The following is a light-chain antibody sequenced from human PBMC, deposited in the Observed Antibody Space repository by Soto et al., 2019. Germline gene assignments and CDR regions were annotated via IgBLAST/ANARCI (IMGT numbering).Light chain of an antibody. Sequence: DIQMTQSPSTLSASVGDRVTITCRASQSISSWLAWYQQKPGKAPKRLIYKASSLESGVTSRFSGSGSGTEFTLTISSLQPDDFVTYYCQQYNSYSRTFGQGTKVEIK. V-gene: IGKV1-5*03. CDR2: KAS. CDR1: QSISSW. CDR3: QQYNSYSRT. J-gene: IGKJ1*01.